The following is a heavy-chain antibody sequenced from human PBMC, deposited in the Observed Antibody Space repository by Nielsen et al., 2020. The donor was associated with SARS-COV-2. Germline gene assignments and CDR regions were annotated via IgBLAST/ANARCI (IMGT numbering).Heavy chain of an antibody. CDR3: ARLQSSTGCCMDV. CDR1: GYNFATYW. J-gene: IGHJ6*02. V-gene: IGHV5-51*01. Sequence: GESLKISCQGSGYNFATYWIAWVRQMPGKGLEWMGVVYPGDSDTRYSPSFQGQVIISFDKSITTAYLQWNSLQASDSAMYYCARLQSSTGCCMDVWGQGTAVTVSS. CDR2: VYPGDSDT. D-gene: IGHD6-13*01.